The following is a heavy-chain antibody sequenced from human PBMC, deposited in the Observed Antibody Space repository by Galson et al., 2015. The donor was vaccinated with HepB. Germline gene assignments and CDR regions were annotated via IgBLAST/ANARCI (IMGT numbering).Heavy chain of an antibody. V-gene: IGHV3-11*01. CDR2: ISGSGRTI. Sequence: SLRLSCAASEFTFSDYYMSWIRQAPGKGLEWVSYISGSGRTIYYTDSVKGRFTISRDNAKNSLYLQMNSLRAEDTAVYYCARHRNHYYGSGSYYWGQGTLVTVSS. CDR1: EFTFSDYY. J-gene: IGHJ4*02. CDR3: ARHRNHYYGSGSYY. D-gene: IGHD3-10*01.